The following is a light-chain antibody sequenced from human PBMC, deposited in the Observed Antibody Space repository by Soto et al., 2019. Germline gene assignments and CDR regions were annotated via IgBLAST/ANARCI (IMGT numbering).Light chain of an antibody. CDR1: QSVSSN. CDR3: QQRSNWPLT. V-gene: IGKV3-11*01. J-gene: IGKJ1*01. Sequence: EIVITQSPSTLSVSPGERATLSCRASQSVSSNLAWYQQKPGQAPRLLIYDASNRATGIPARFSGSGSGTDFTLTISSLEPEDFAVYYCQQRSNWPLTFGQGTKVDI. CDR2: DAS.